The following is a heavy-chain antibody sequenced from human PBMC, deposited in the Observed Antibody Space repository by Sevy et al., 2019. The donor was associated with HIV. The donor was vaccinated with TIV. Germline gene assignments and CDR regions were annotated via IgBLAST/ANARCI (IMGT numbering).Heavy chain of an antibody. V-gene: IGHV3-30*02. CDR2: IRYDGSNK. J-gene: IGHJ4*02. CDR1: GFTFSNYA. Sequence: GGSLRLSCAASGFTFSNYAMNWVRQAPGKGLEWVAYIRYDGSNKYYADSVKGRFTISRDNSKNKLYLQMNSLRAEDTAVYYCAKGRDFDYWGQGTLVTVSS. CDR3: AKGRDFDY.